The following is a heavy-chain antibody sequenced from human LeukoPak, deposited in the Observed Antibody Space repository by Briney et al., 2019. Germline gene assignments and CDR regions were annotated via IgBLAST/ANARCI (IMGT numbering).Heavy chain of an antibody. CDR1: GHTFTAYY. CDR3: ARDHPLYDRRDFDY. V-gene: IGHV1-18*04. D-gene: IGHD3-22*01. J-gene: IGHJ4*02. Sequence: GASVKVSCKASGHTFTAYYMFWVRQAPGQGLEWMGWISAYNGNTNYAQKLQGRVTMTTDTSTSTAYMELRSLRSDDTAVYYCARDHPLYDRRDFDYWGQGTLVTVSS. CDR2: ISAYNGNT.